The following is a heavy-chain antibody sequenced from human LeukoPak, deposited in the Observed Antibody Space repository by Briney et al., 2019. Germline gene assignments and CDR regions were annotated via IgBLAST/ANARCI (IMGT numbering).Heavy chain of an antibody. CDR3: AREVAVVVVVAATEVLSDYFDY. CDR1: GFTFSDYY. D-gene: IGHD2-15*01. J-gene: IGHJ4*02. V-gene: IGHV3-11*04. CDR2: ISSSGSTI. Sequence: GGSLRLSCAASGFTFSDYYMSWIRQAPGKGLEWVSYISSSGSTIYYADSVKGRSTISRDNAKNSLYLQMNSLRAEDTAVYYCAREVAVVVVVAATEVLSDYFDYWGQGTLVTVSS.